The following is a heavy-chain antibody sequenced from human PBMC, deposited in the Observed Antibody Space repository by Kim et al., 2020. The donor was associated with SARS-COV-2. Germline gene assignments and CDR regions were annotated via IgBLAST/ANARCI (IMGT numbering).Heavy chain of an antibody. J-gene: IGHJ4*02. CDR1: GFTFSDAW. D-gene: IGHD5-12*01. Sequence: GGSLRLSCAASGFTFSDAWMTWVRQAPGKGLEWVGRLKSKAGGGTTDYAAPVKGRFTISRDDSKNTLYLQMNSLRSEDTAVYYCTIVFLRGYTGYVGYWGQGTLVTVSS. CDR2: LKSKAGGGTT. V-gene: IGHV3-15*01. CDR3: TIVFLRGYTGYVGY.